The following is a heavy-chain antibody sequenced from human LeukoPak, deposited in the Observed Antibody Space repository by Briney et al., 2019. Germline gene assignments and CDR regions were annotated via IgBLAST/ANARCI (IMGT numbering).Heavy chain of an antibody. CDR2: LSGSGKYT. CDR3: AKSRATGTYPGRFDY. CDR1: GFTSSSHV. D-gene: IGHD3-10*01. Sequence: GGSLRLSCAASGFTSSSHVMSWVRQAPGRGLEWVSSLSGSGKYTFYADSVKGRFTISRDNSRNELFLQMNSLTSGDTAEYYCAKSRATGTYPGRFDYWGLGILVTVSS. V-gene: IGHV3-23*01. J-gene: IGHJ4*02.